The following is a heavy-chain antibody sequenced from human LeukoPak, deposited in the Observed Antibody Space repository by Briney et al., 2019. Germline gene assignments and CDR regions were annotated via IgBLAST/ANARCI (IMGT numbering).Heavy chain of an antibody. Sequence: GGTLRLSCVASGFTFTSSAMSWVRQAPGKGLEWVSAISGRSGTTYYADSVKGRFTISRDNSKNTLYLQMNSLRAGDTAVYYCAKVGTVYFPLDFWGQGTLVTVSS. D-gene: IGHD2/OR15-2a*01. CDR3: AKVGTVYFPLDF. V-gene: IGHV3-23*01. J-gene: IGHJ4*02. CDR2: ISGRSGTT. CDR1: GFTFTSSA.